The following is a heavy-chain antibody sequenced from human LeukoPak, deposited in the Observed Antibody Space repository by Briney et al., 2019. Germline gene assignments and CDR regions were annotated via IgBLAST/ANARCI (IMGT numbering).Heavy chain of an antibody. CDR3: ARANSGSYVGPYHYYYYVIDV. Sequence: GGSLRLSCAASGFTFSSYWMSWVRQAPGKGLEWVANIKQDGVEKYYVDSVKARFPISRANARNSWYLQMNSLRAEDTAVYYCARANSGSYVGPYHYYYYVIDVWGQGTTVTVSS. V-gene: IGHV3-7*01. CDR2: IKQDGVEK. CDR1: GFTFSSYW. J-gene: IGHJ6*02. D-gene: IGHD1-26*01.